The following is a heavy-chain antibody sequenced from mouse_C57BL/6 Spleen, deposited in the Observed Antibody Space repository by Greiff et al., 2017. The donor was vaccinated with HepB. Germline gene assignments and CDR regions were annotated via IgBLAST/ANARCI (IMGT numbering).Heavy chain of an antibody. CDR1: GYSITSGYY. V-gene: IGHV3-6*01. CDR3: ARARIELYFDY. J-gene: IGHJ2*01. Sequence: EVQLQESGPGLVKPSQSLSLTCSVTGYSITSGYYWNWIRQFPGNKLEWMGYISYDGSNNYNPSLKNRISITRDTSKNQFFLKLNSVTTEDTATYYCARARIELYFDYWGQGTTLTVSS. CDR2: ISYDGSN.